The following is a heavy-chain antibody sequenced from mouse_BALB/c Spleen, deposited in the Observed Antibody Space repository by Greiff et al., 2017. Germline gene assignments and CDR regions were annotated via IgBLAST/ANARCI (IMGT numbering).Heavy chain of an antibody. CDR1: GYTFTSYW. Sequence: QVQLQQPGAELVKPGASVKMSCKASGYTFTSYWMHWVKQRPGQGLEWIGVIDPSDSYTSYNQKFKGKATLTVDTSSSTAYMQLSSLTSEDSAVYYRTRSGRLRYYDAMDYWGQGTSVTVSS. J-gene: IGHJ4*01. V-gene: IGHV1S127*01. CDR2: IDPSDSYT. CDR3: TRSGRLRYYDAMDY. D-gene: IGHD1-2*01.